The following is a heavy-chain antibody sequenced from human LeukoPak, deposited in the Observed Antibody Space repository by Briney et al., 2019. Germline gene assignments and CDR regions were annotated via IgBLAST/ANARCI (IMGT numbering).Heavy chain of an antibody. CDR1: GGSISSYY. Sequence: PSETLSLTCTVSGGSISSYYWSWIRQPPGKGLEWIGYIYYSGSTNYNPSLKSRVTISVDTSKKQFSLKLSSVTAADTAVYYCARLQDIVLMVYANWGQGTLVTVSS. CDR3: ARLQDIVLMVYAN. J-gene: IGHJ4*02. V-gene: IGHV4-59*01. D-gene: IGHD2-8*01. CDR2: IYYSGST.